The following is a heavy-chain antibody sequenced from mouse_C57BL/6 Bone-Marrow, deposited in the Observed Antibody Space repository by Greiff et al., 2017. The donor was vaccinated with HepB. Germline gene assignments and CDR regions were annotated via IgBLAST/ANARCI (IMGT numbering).Heavy chain of an antibody. CDR1: GYSFTDYN. Sequence: EVKLQESGPELVKPGASVKISCKASGYSFTDYNMNWVKQSNGKSLEWIGVINPNYGTTSYNQKFKGKATLTVDQSSSTAYMQLNSLTSEDSAVYYCARSNLLWSPWFAYWGQGTLVTVSA. V-gene: IGHV1-39*01. J-gene: IGHJ3*01. D-gene: IGHD2-1*01. CDR3: ARSNLLWSPWFAY. CDR2: INPNYGTT.